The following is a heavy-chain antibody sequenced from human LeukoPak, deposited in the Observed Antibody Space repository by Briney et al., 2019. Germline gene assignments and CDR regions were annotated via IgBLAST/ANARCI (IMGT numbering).Heavy chain of an antibody. D-gene: IGHD2-15*01. CDR2: INHSGST. J-gene: IGHJ4*02. V-gene: IGHV4-34*01. Sequence: KPSETLSLTCAVYGGSFSGYYWSWIRQPPGKGLEWIGEINHSGSTNYNPSLKSRVTISVDTSKNQFSLKLSSVTAADTAVYYCAREGVVGAYGHFDYWGQGTLVTVSS. CDR3: AREGVVGAYGHFDY. CDR1: GGSFSGYY.